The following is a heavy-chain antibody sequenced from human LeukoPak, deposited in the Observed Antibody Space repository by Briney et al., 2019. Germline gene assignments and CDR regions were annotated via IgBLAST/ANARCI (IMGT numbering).Heavy chain of an antibody. CDR1: GYTFTGYY. Sequence: GASVEVSCKASGYTFTGYYMHWVRQAPGQGLEWMGWINPDNGGTNYAQKFQGRVTMTRDMSISTAYMELSRLRSDDTAVYYCARDPSNSGYDYLYYFDYWGQGTLVTVSS. CDR2: INPDNGGT. V-gene: IGHV1-2*02. CDR3: ARDPSNSGYDYLYYFDY. J-gene: IGHJ4*02. D-gene: IGHD5-12*01.